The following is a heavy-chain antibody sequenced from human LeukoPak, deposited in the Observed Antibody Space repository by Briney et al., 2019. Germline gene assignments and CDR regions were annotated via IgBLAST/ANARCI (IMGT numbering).Heavy chain of an antibody. CDR1: GYTCTGYY. V-gene: IGHV1-2*02. CDR3: ARGGGTSCLLGYCSGGSRY. J-gene: IGHJ4*02. Sequence: ASVKVSCRASGYTCTGYYMHWVRQAPGQGLEWMGWINPNSGGTNYAQKFQGRVTMTRDTSISTAYMELSRLRSDDTAVYYSARGGGTSCLLGYCSGGSRYWGQGTLVTVSS. CDR2: INPNSGGT. D-gene: IGHD2-15*01.